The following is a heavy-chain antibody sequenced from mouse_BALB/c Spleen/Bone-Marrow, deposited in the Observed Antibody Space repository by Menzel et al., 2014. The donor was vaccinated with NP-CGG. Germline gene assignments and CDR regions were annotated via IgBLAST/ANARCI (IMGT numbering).Heavy chain of an antibody. CDR2: ISTYYGDA. CDR3: ARVITTGYYGMDY. V-gene: IGHV1S137*01. J-gene: IGHJ4*01. Sequence: VMLVESGAELVRPGVSVKISCKGSGYTFTDYTMHWVKQSHAKSLEWIGVISTYYGDASYNQKFKGKATMTVDKSSSTAYMELARLTSEDSAIYYCARVITTGYYGMDYWGQGTSVTVSS. CDR1: GYTFTDYT. D-gene: IGHD2-4*01.